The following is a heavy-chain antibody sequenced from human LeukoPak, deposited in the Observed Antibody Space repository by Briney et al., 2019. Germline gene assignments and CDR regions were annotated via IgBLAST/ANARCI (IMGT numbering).Heavy chain of an antibody. D-gene: IGHD2-8*01. Sequence: KPGGSLRLSCAASGFTFSSYSMNWVRQAPGKGLEWASSISSSSSYIYYADSVKGRFTISRDNAKNPLYLQMNSLRAEDTAVYYCAKAVRTFDCTNGVCYPTPFDYWGQGTLVTVSS. J-gene: IGHJ4*02. V-gene: IGHV3-21*04. CDR1: GFTFSSYS. CDR3: AKAVRTFDCTNGVCYPTPFDY. CDR2: ISSSSSYI.